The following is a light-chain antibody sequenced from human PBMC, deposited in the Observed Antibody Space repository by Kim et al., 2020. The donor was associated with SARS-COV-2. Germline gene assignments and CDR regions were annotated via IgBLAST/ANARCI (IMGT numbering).Light chain of an antibody. V-gene: IGKV3-15*01. CDR1: QSVSSN. CDR2: GAS. CDR3: QQYSSRPQT. J-gene: IGKJ1*01. Sequence: EIVMTQSPATLSVSPGERATLSCRASQSVSSNLAWYQQKPGQTPRLLIYGASTRATDISARFSGSGSGTEFTLTISSLQSEDFAVYYCQQYSSRPQTFGQGTKVDIK.